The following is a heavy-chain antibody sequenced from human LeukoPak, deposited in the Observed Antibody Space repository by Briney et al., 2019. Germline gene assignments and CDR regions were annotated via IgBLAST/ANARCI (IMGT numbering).Heavy chain of an antibody. CDR1: GYTFTSYG. D-gene: IGHD3-22*01. V-gene: IGHV1-18*01. CDR2: ISAYNGNT. Sequence: ASVKVSCKASGYTFTSYGISWVRQAPGQGLEWMGWISAYNGNTNYAQNLQGRVTMTTDTSTSTAYMELRSLRSDDTAVYYCARDPIPVWFGDQNYYDSSGYTQGPWGQGTLVTVSS. CDR3: ARDPIPVWFGDQNYYDSSGYTQGP. J-gene: IGHJ4*02.